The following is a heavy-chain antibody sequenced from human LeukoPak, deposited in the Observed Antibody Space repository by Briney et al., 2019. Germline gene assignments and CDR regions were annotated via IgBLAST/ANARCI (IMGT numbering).Heavy chain of an antibody. Sequence: PGGSLRLSCAASGFTFSDYYMSWIRQAPGKGLEWVSYISSSGSTIYYADSVKGRFTISRDNSKNTLYLQMNSLRAEDTAVYYCAKDQSSSGKNFDYWGQGTLVTVSS. D-gene: IGHD6-6*01. J-gene: IGHJ4*02. V-gene: IGHV3-11*01. CDR3: AKDQSSSGKNFDY. CDR2: ISSSGSTI. CDR1: GFTFSDYY.